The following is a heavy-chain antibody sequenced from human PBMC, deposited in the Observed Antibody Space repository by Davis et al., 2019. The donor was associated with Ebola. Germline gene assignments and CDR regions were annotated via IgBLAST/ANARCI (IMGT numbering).Heavy chain of an antibody. CDR1: GGSISSYY. CDR2: IYYSGST. Sequence: SQTLSLTCPVSGGSISSYYWSWIRQPPGKGLEWIGYIYYSGSTNYNPSLKSRVTISVDTSKNQFSLKLSSVTAADTAVYYCARGYCSGGSCYYGAYYYYGRDVWGQGTTVTVSS. J-gene: IGHJ6*02. D-gene: IGHD2-15*01. V-gene: IGHV4-59*01. CDR3: ARGYCSGGSCYYGAYYYYGRDV.